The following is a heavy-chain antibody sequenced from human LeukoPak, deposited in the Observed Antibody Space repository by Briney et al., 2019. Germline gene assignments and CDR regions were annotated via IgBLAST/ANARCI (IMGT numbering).Heavy chain of an antibody. D-gene: IGHD6-13*01. V-gene: IGHV3-20*04. CDR3: ARGRAAAGSYYLDY. J-gene: IGHJ4*02. Sequence: PGGSLRLSCAASGFTFDDYGMSWVRQAPGKGLEWVSGINWNGGSTGYADSVKGRFTISRDNAKNSLYLQMNSLRAEDTALYYCARGRAAAGSYYLDYWGQGTLVTVSS. CDR1: GFTFDDYG. CDR2: INWNGGST.